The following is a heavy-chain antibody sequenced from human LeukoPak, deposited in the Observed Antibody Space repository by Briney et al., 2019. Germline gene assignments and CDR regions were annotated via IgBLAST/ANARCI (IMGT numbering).Heavy chain of an antibody. CDR3: ARDKGYGYDY. Sequence: GGSLRLSCAASGFTFSGYWMHWVRQVPGEGLVWVSRIKGDGITITYADSVKGRFTVSRDNAKNTVYLQMNSLRAEDTAVYYCARDKGYGYDYWGQGTLVTVSS. J-gene: IGHJ4*02. V-gene: IGHV3-74*01. CDR2: IKGDGITI. D-gene: IGHD5-18*01. CDR1: GFTFSGYW.